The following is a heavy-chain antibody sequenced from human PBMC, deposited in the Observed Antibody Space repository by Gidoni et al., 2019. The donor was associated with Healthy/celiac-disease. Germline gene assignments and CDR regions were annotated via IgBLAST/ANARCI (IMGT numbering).Heavy chain of an antibody. D-gene: IGHD2-15*01. CDR1: GGSISSYY. CDR3: ARDGHCSGGSCYSYGRYFDY. V-gene: IGHV4-59*01. CDR2: IYYSGST. Sequence: QVQLQESGPGLVKPSETLSLTCTVSGGSISSYYWSWIRQPPGKGLEWIGYIYYSGSTNYNPSLKSRVTISVDTSKNQFSLKLSSVSAADTAVYYCARDGHCSGGSCYSYGRYFDYWGQGTLVTVSS. J-gene: IGHJ4*02.